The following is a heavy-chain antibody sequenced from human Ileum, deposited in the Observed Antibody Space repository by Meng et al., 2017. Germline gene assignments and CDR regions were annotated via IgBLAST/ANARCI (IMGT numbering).Heavy chain of an antibody. CDR3: VRHGGKYFDS. Sequence: VTLQESGPGLVEPSGTLSLTCTVSGGSISSSFYWSWVRQSPGKGLEWFGQIYLAGSPNYNPSLESRVTISVDKSKNQFSLRLTSVTAADTAIFYCVRHGGKYFDSWGQGTLVTVSS. J-gene: IGHJ4*02. V-gene: IGHV4-4*02. CDR1: GGSISSSFY. CDR2: IYLAGSP. D-gene: IGHD2-15*01.